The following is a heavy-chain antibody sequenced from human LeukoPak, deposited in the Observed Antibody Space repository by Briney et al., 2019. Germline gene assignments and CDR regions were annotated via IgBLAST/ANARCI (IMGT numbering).Heavy chain of an antibody. Sequence: GGSLRLSCAASGFTFSSYGMHWVRQAPGKGLEWVAFIRYDGSNKYYADSVKGRFTISRDNSKNTLYLQMNSLRAEDTAVYYCAKGGSSWDRYYFDYWGQGTLVTVSS. CDR3: AKGGSSWDRYYFDY. J-gene: IGHJ4*02. V-gene: IGHV3-30*02. D-gene: IGHD6-13*01. CDR1: GFTFSSYG. CDR2: IRYDGSNK.